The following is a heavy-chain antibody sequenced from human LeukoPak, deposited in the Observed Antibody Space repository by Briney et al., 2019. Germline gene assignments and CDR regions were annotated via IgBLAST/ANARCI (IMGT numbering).Heavy chain of an antibody. Sequence: GGSLRLSCAASGFTFSSYGMHWVRQAPGKGLEWVAVISYDGSNKYYADSVQGRFTISRDNAEKSLYLQMDSLRAEDTAVYYCAGEIEASDLWGQGTMVTVSS. V-gene: IGHV3-30*03. CDR2: ISYDGSNK. J-gene: IGHJ3*01. CDR1: GFTFSSYG. CDR3: AGEIEASDL.